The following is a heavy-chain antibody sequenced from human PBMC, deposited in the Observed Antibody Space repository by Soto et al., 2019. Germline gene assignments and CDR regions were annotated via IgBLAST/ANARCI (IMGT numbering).Heavy chain of an antibody. CDR2: ISGSGGST. V-gene: IGHV3-23*01. J-gene: IGHJ6*02. Sequence: PGGSLRLSCAASGLTFPSYAMSWVRQAPGKGLEWVSAISGSGGSTYYADSVKGRFTISRDNSKNTLYLQMNSLRAEDTAVYYCAKLIAVAYGMDVWGQGTTVTVSS. D-gene: IGHD6-19*01. CDR1: GLTFPSYA. CDR3: AKLIAVAYGMDV.